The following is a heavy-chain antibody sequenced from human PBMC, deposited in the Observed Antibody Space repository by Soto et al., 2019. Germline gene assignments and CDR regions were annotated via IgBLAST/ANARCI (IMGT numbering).Heavy chain of an antibody. CDR1: GYTFNSYG. J-gene: IGHJ4*02. V-gene: IGHV1-18*01. Sequence: QVLLVQSGAEVKKPGASVKVSCKASGYTFNSYGVSWVRQAPGQGLEWMGWISAYNGNTKYSQNLQGRVTMTIDTTTSSAYLEVRSLRSDDTAIYYCARYFWSGQLPFYFDQWGRGTLVTVSS. CDR2: ISAYNGNT. CDR3: ARYFWSGQLPFYFDQ. D-gene: IGHD3-3*01.